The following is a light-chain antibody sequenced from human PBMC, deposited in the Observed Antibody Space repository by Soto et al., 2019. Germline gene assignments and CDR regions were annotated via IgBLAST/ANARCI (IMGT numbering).Light chain of an antibody. CDR2: GNN. CDR1: SSNFGAGYD. Sequence: SVLTQPPSVSGAPGQRVTISCTGSSSNFGAGYDVHWYQQLPGTAPKLLIYGNNNRPSGVPDRLSASKSGTSASLAITGLQAEDEADYYCQSFDRSLSVVFGGGTKLTVL. CDR3: QSFDRSLSVV. J-gene: IGLJ2*01. V-gene: IGLV1-40*01.